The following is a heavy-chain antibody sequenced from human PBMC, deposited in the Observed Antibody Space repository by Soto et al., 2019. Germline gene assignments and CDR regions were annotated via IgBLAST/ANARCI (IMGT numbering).Heavy chain of an antibody. CDR3: VRIVTPSYGRDYFDF. Sequence: QLQLHESGPGLVKPSETLSLTCTVSGGSISSSSTSFWAWLRQPPGKGLEYIGSVHHTGSAFYNPSLQSRVTISVDTSSNQFSLKVYFVTAADTATYSCVRIVTPSYGRDYFDFWGQGTLVTVSS. CDR1: GGSISSSSTSF. CDR2: VHHTGSA. D-gene: IGHD5-18*01. J-gene: IGHJ4*02. V-gene: IGHV4-39*01.